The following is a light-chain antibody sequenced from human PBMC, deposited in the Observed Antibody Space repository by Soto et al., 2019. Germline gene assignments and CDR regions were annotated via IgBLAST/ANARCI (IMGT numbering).Light chain of an antibody. Sequence: QSALTQPASVSGSPGQSITISCTGTSSDVGSYNLVSWYQQHPGTAPKLMIYEVSKRPSGVSNRFSGSKSGNTASLTISGLQAEDEADYYCCSYAGSYNYVFGTGTKVTVL. CDR2: EVS. J-gene: IGLJ1*01. CDR3: CSYAGSYNYV. V-gene: IGLV2-23*02. CDR1: SSDVGSYNL.